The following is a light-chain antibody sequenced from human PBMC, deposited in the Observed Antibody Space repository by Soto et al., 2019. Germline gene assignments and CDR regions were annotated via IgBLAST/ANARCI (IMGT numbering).Light chain of an antibody. J-gene: IGKJ1*01. CDR3: QQYGSSPPT. V-gene: IGKV3-20*01. Sequence: TVLTQSPGTLSLSPGERATLSCRASQNVSSNLLVWYQQHPGQAPRLLIYAASSRATGISARFSGSGSGTDFTLTISRLEPEDFAVYYCQQYGSSPPTFGQGTKVDIK. CDR1: QNVSSNL. CDR2: AAS.